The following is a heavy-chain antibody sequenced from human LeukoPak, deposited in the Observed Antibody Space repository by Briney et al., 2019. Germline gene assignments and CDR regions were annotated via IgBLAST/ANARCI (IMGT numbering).Heavy chain of an antibody. V-gene: IGHV1-8*01. Sequence: ASVKVSCKTSGYTFTSYAINWVRQATGQGLEWMGWMNPNSGNTGYAQRFQGRVTMTRNTSISTAYMELSSLRSEDTAVYYCARADNYYYYMDVWGKGTTVTVSS. CDR3: ARADNYYYYMDV. CDR1: GYTFTSYA. J-gene: IGHJ6*03. CDR2: MNPNSGNT.